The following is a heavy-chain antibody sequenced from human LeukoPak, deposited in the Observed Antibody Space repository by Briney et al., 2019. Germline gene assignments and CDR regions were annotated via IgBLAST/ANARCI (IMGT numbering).Heavy chain of an antibody. J-gene: IGHJ5*02. CDR2: ISSSGSSI. D-gene: IGHD6-6*01. CDR1: GFTFSDYY. Sequence: KPGGSLRLSCAASGFTFSDYYMSWIRQAPGKGLEWVSYISSSGSSIYYADSVKGRFTISRDNAKNSLYLQMNSLRAEDTAVYYCARDQLGIAARLSWFDPWGQGTLVTVSS. CDR3: ARDQLGIAARLSWFDP. V-gene: IGHV3-11*04.